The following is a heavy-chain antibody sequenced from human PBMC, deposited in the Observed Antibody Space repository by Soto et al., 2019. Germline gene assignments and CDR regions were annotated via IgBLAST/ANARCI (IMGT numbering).Heavy chain of an antibody. V-gene: IGHV3-35*01. CDR3: VRPQTQGHSYGVKLKFDP. J-gene: IGHJ5*02. D-gene: IGHD5-18*01. CDR1: GFTFSNSD. Sequence: GGSLRLSCAASGFTFSNSDMNWVRQAPGKGLEWVSGVSWNGSRTHYADSVKGRFIISRDNSRNFLYQQMNSLRPEDMAVYYCVRPQTQGHSYGVKLKFDPWGQGTLVTVSS. CDR2: VSWNGSRT.